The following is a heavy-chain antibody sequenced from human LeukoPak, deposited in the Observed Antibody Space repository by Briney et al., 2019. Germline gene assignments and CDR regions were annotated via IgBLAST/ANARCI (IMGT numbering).Heavy chain of an antibody. V-gene: IGHV1-8*01. CDR1: GYTFTSYD. J-gene: IGHJ5*02. CDR2: MNPKSGNT. CDR3: ARDVVVVAASWFDP. Sequence: ASVKVSCKASGYTFTSYDINWVRQATGQGLEWMGWMNPKSGNTGYAQKFQGRVTMTRNTSISTAYMELSSLRSEDTAVYYCARDVVVVAASWFDPWGQGTLVTVSS. D-gene: IGHD2-15*01.